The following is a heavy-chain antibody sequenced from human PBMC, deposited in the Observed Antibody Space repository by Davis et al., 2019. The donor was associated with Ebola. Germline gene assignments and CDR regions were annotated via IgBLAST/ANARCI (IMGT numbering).Heavy chain of an antibody. CDR1: GFTFSGSA. CDR2: IRSKANSYAT. D-gene: IGHD4-23*01. V-gene: IGHV3-73*01. J-gene: IGHJ4*02. Sequence: GESLKISCAASGFTFSGSAMHWVRQASGKGLEWVGRIRSKANSYATAYAASVKGRFTISRDDSKNTAYLQMNSLKTEDTAVYYCTRHEDYGGNRPFDYWGQGTLLTVSS. CDR3: TRHEDYGGNRPFDY.